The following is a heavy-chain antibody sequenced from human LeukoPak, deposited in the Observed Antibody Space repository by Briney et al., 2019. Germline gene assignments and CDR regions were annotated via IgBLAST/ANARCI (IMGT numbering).Heavy chain of an antibody. CDR2: IYYSGST. Sequence: PSETLSLTCTVSGGPISSYYWSWIRQPPGKGLEWIGYIYYSGSTNYNPSLKSRVTISVDTSKNQFSLKLSSVTAADTAVYYCATIGSGYYIYFDYWGQGTLVTVSS. CDR1: GGPISSYY. CDR3: ATIGSGYYIYFDY. V-gene: IGHV4-59*01. J-gene: IGHJ4*02. D-gene: IGHD3-22*01.